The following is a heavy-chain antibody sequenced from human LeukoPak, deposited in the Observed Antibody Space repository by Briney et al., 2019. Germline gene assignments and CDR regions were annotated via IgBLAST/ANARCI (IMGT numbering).Heavy chain of an antibody. CDR1: GFTFSHYA. CDR3: AKEGDYCSSSGCHKRGIDY. V-gene: IGHV3-33*06. D-gene: IGHD2-2*01. CDR2: IWYDGSHD. J-gene: IGHJ4*02. Sequence: GGSLRLSCAASGFTFSHYAMHWVRQAPGKGLEWVAVIWYDGSHDTYTDSVKGRFTVSRDNFKNALDLQMNSLRVEDTAVYYCAKEGDYCSSSGCHKRGIDYWGQGTLVTVSS.